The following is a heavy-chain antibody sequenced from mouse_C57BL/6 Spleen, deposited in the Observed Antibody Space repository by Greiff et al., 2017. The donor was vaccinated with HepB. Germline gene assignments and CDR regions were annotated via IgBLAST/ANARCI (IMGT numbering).Heavy chain of an antibody. V-gene: IGHV1-26*01. Sequence: EVQLQQSGPELVKPGASVKISCKASGYTFTDYYMNWVKQSHGKSLEWIGDINPNNGGTSYNQKFKGKATLTVDKSSSTAYMELRSLTSEDSAVYYCARDGYFDYWGQGTTLTGSS. J-gene: IGHJ2*01. CDR3: ARDGYFDY. CDR2: INPNNGGT. D-gene: IGHD2-3*01. CDR1: GYTFTDYY.